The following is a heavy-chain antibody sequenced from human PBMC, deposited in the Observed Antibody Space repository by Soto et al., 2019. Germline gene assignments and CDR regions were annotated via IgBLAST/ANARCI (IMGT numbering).Heavy chain of an antibody. CDR1: GFPFDDFA. CDR2: ISYDGSNK. V-gene: IGHV3-30*17. J-gene: IGHJ6*02. CDR3: ARDYVIGGVSSGYWASRPRYYYGMDV. D-gene: IGHD3-3*01. Sequence: GGSLRLSCTGSGFPFDDFAINWVRQAPGKGLEWVAVISYDGSNKYYADSVKCRFTISRDNAKNTLYLQMNSLRAEDTAVDYCARDYVIGGVSSGYWASRPRYYYGMDVWGQGTTVTVSS.